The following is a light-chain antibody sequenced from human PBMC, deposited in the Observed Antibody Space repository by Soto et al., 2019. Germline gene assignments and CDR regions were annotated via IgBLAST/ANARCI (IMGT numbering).Light chain of an antibody. V-gene: IGLV2-23*01. CDR3: CSYARSSTLV. CDR1: SSDVGRYNL. CDR2: EGS. Sequence: QSVLTQPASVSGSPGQSITISCTGTSSDVGRYNLVSWYQQHPGKAPKLIIYEGSKGPSGVSNRFSGFKSGNTASLTISGLQAEDEADYYCCSYARSSTLVFGGGTKLTVL. J-gene: IGLJ2*01.